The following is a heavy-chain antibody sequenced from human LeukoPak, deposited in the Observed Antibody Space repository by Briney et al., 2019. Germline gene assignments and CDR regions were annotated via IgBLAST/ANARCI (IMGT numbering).Heavy chain of an antibody. D-gene: IGHD5-18*01. V-gene: IGHV3-30-3*01. CDR1: GFTFSCYA. J-gene: IGHJ4*02. CDR3: ARDMSYGHEGFDY. CDR2: ISYDGSNK. Sequence: PGRSLRLSCAASGFTFSCYAVHWVRQAPGKGLEWVAVISYDGSNKYYADSVKGRFTISRDNSKNTLYLQMNSLRAEDTAVYYCARDMSYGHEGFDYWGQGTLVTVSS.